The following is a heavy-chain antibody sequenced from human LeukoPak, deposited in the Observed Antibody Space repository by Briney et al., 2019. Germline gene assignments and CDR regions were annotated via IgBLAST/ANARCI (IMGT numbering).Heavy chain of an antibody. CDR1: GFSFSSSW. CDR2: INDDETST. D-gene: IGHD1-26*01. Sequence: PGGSLRLSCAASGFSFSSSWMHWVRQVPGKGLEWVSRINDDETSTTYAESMKGRFTISRDNAKNTLFLQMNSLRAEDTAVYYCATTGSGSYYDYWGQGTLVTVSS. V-gene: IGHV3-74*01. J-gene: IGHJ4*02. CDR3: ATTGSGSYYDY.